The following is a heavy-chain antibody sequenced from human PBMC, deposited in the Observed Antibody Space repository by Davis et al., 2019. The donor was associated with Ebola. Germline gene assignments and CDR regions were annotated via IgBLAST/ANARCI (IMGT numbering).Heavy chain of an antibody. CDR3: AKGVLRFLEWLFAT. Sequence: GESLKISCAASGFTFSSYSMNWVRQAPGKGLEWVSYISSSSSTIYYADSVKGRFTISRDNAKNSLYLQMNSLRAEDTALYYCAKGVLRFLEWLFATWGQGTLVTVSS. V-gene: IGHV3-48*01. CDR2: ISSSSSTI. CDR1: GFTFSSYS. J-gene: IGHJ5*02. D-gene: IGHD3-3*01.